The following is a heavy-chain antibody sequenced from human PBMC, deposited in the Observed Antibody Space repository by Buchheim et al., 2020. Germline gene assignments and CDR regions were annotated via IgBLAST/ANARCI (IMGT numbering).Heavy chain of an antibody. CDR3: ITGVVGAPYTFF. CDR1: GFTFSDVW. Sequence: EVQLVESGGGLVKPGGCLRLSCAASGFTFSDVWMSWGRQAPGKGLEWVGRIKSKTAGETTDYAEPVKGRISIPRDASKNTPYLQMSSLKTEDTAVYFCITGVVGAPYTFFWGQGTL. J-gene: IGHJ4*02. V-gene: IGHV3-15*01. CDR2: IKSKTAGETT. D-gene: IGHD2-15*01.